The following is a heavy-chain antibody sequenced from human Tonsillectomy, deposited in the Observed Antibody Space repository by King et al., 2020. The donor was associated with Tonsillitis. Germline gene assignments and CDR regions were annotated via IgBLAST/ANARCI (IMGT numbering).Heavy chain of an antibody. Sequence: QLQESGPGLVKPSETLSLTCTVSGGSISSSSYYWGWIRQPPGKGLEWIGSIYYRGSTYYNPSLKSRVTISVDTSKNQFSLKLSSVTAADTAVYYCARQYSSSSVPIYYYYFYMDVWGKGTTVTVSS. D-gene: IGHD6-6*01. J-gene: IGHJ6*03. CDR1: GGSISSSSYY. CDR3: ARQYSSSSVPIYYYYFYMDV. V-gene: IGHV4-39*01. CDR2: IYYRGST.